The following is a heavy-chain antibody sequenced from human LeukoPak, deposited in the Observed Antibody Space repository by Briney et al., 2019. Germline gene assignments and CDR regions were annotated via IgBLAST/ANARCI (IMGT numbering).Heavy chain of an antibody. D-gene: IGHD5-18*01. Sequence: GASVKVSFRSSGYTFTTYGITWVRQAPGQGLEWMGWISTYNGNTNYTQKLQGRVTMTTDTSTSTAYMELRSLRSDDTAMYYCARDRMDTGTYFGYWGQGTLVTVSS. CDR3: ARDRMDTGTYFGY. CDR1: GYTFTTYG. J-gene: IGHJ4*02. CDR2: ISTYNGNT. V-gene: IGHV1-18*01.